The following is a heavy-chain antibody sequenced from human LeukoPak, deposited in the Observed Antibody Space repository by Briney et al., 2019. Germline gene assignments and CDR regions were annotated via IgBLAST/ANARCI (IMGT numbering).Heavy chain of an antibody. CDR1: GFRFSSYA. CDR2: ISGSGGDT. D-gene: IGHD3-3*01. CDR3: VRGEWDYDFWSEGDY. Sequence: GGSLRLSCAASGFRFSSYAMSWVRQAPGKGLEWVSVISGSGGDTYYADSVKGRFTISRDNSKNTLYLQMNSLRVEDTAVYYCVRGEWDYDFWSEGDYWGQGTLVTVSS. J-gene: IGHJ4*02. V-gene: IGHV3-23*01.